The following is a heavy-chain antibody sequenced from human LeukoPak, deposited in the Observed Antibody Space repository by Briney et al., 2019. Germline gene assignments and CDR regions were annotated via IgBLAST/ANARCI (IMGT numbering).Heavy chain of an antibody. CDR3: TQSVDGGY. CDR2: IRSKASGSAT. J-gene: IGHJ4*02. CDR1: GFTFSGSS. V-gene: IGHV3-73*01. Sequence: GSLRLSCEASGFTFSGSSMHWVRQAPGQGLEWVGRIRSKASGSATAYAASEKGRFTIARDDSKNTANLQMNRHKTEDKSLYSCTQSVDGGYWGQGTLVTVAS. D-gene: IGHD6-19*01.